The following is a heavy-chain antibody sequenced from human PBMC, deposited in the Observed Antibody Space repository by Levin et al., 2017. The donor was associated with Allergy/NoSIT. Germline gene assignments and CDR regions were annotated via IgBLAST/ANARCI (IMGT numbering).Heavy chain of an antibody. Sequence: GESLKISCAASGFTFSSYSMNWVRQAPGKGLEWVSYISSSSSTIYYADSVKGRFTISRDNAKNSLYLQMNSLRDEDTAVYYCAREGGCTGGVCLSPSVGDYWGQGTLVTVSS. CDR1: GFTFSSYS. J-gene: IGHJ4*02. CDR3: AREGGCTGGVCLSPSVGDY. D-gene: IGHD2-8*02. V-gene: IGHV3-48*02. CDR2: ISSSSSTI.